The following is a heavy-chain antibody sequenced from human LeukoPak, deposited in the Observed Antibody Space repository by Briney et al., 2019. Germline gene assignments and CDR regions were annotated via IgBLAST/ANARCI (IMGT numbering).Heavy chain of an antibody. V-gene: IGHV4-61*02. Sequence: SQTLSLTCTVSGGPISSGSYYWSWIRQPAGRGLEWIGRIYTSGSTNYTPSLQSRVTISVDTSKNQFSLKLSSVTAADTAVYYCASQLPHATKHYDFWSGYYRHAFDIWGQGTMVTVSS. J-gene: IGHJ3*02. CDR1: GGPISSGSYY. CDR2: IYTSGST. CDR3: ASQLPHATKHYDFWSGYYRHAFDI. D-gene: IGHD3-3*01.